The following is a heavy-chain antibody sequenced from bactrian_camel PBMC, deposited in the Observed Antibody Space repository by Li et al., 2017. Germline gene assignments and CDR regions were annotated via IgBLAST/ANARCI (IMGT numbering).Heavy chain of an antibody. CDR1: ESIGSIPC. D-gene: IGHD1*01. V-gene: IGHV3S53*01. CDR2: IEDDGTI. J-gene: IGHJ4*01. CDR3: AADYRRGWSCSVGRQDFNN. Sequence: VRAGGTLRLSCAASESIGSIPCMGWFRQAPEKEREWVATIEDDGTISYADSVKGRFTISKDNAKKILYLQMNNLLPEDTAAYYCAADYRRGWSCSVGRQDFNNWGQGTQVTVS.